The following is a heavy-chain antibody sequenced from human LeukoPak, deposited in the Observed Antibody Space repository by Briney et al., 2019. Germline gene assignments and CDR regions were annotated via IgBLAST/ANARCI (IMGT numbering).Heavy chain of an antibody. J-gene: IGHJ4*02. Sequence: SGTLSLTCTVSGGSVTSGSSYWSWIRQPPGKGLAWIASIYYSGSTNYSPSLKSRVSISIDTSKNLFSLRLSSVTAADTAVYYCARAYFETRGYYTHFDSWGQGTLVTVSS. V-gene: IGHV4-61*01. CDR3: ARAYFETRGYYTHFDS. CDR2: IYYSGST. CDR1: GGSVTSGSSY. D-gene: IGHD3-22*01.